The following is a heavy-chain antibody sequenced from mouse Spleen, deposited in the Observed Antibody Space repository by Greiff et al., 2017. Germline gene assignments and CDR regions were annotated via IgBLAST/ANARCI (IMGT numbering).Heavy chain of an antibody. CDR1: GFNIKDTY. D-gene: IGHD2-14*01. V-gene: IGHV14-3*02. CDR2: IDPANGNT. J-gene: IGHJ1*01. CDR3: ARDRYDGYWYFDV. Sequence: VQLQQSGAELVKPGASVKLSCTASGFNIKDTYMHWVKQRPEQGLEWIGRIDPANGNTKYDPKFQGKATITADTSSNTAYLQLSSLTSEDTAVYYCARDRYDGYWYFDVWGAGTTVTVSS.